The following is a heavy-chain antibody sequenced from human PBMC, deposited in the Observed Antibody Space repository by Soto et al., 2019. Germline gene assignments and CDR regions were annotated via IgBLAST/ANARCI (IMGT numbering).Heavy chain of an antibody. J-gene: IGHJ6*03. V-gene: IGHV4-34*01. CDR1: GGSFSGYY. Sequence: TSETLSLTCAVYGGSFSGYYWSWIRQPPGKGLEWIGEINHSGSTNYNPSLKSRVTISVDTSKNQFSLKLSSVTAADTAVYYCARGGSITIFGVVAVDYYYYYMDVWGKGTTVTVSS. CDR3: ARGGSITIFGVVAVDYYYYYMDV. CDR2: INHSGST. D-gene: IGHD3-3*01.